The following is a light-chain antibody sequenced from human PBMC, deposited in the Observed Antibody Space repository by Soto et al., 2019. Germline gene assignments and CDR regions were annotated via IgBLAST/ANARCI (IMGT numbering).Light chain of an antibody. Sequence: QAVVTQPPSVSGAPGQRFTISCTGSNSNIGAGYFVHWYQHLPGTAPKLLIYSNNNRPSGVPDRFSGSKSGTSASLASTGLQAEDEADYYCQTYDSGLGGQVIFGGGTKVTVL. J-gene: IGLJ2*01. CDR2: SNN. CDR3: QTYDSGLGGQVI. V-gene: IGLV1-40*01. CDR1: NSNIGAGYF.